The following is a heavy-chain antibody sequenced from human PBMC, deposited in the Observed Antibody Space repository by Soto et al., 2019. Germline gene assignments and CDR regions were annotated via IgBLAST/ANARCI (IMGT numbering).Heavy chain of an antibody. Sequence: QVQLQGSGPGLVKPSQTLSLTCTVSGGSISSGGYYWSWIRQHPGKGLEWIGYIYYSGSTYYNPSLKSRVTISVDTSKNQFSLKLSSVTAADTAVYYCARETTVTQGNWFDPWGQGTLVTVSS. D-gene: IGHD4-4*01. J-gene: IGHJ5*02. CDR3: ARETTVTQGNWFDP. CDR2: IYYSGST. CDR1: GGSISSGGYY. V-gene: IGHV4-31*03.